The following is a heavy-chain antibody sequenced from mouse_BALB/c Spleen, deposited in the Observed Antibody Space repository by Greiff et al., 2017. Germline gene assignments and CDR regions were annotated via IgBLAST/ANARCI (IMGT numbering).Heavy chain of an antibody. V-gene: IGHV14-3*02. Sequence: EVQLQQSGAELVKPGASVKLSCTASGFNIKDTYMHWVKQRPEQGLEWIGRIDPANGNTKYDPKFQGKATITADTSSNTAYLQLSSLTSEDTAVYYCARRAATHWYFDVWGAGTTVTVSS. CDR1: GFNIKDTY. D-gene: IGHD1-2*01. CDR3: ARRAATHWYFDV. CDR2: IDPANGNT. J-gene: IGHJ1*01.